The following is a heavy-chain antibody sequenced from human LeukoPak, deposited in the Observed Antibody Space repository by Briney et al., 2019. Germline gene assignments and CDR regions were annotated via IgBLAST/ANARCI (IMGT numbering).Heavy chain of an antibody. CDR2: IYYSGST. CDR3: AVEFLGYGSGSYFDY. CDR1: GGSISSNGYY. Sequence: SETLSLTCSVSGGSISSNGYYWGWIRQPPGKGLEWIGSIYYSGSTFDNPSLKSRVTISMDKSRNQFSLKLSSVTAADTAVYYCAVEFLGYGSGSYFDYWGQGTLVTVSS. J-gene: IGHJ4*02. D-gene: IGHD3-10*01. V-gene: IGHV4-39*07.